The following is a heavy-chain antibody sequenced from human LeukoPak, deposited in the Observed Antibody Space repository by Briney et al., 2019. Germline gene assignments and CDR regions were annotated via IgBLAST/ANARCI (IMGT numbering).Heavy chain of an antibody. Sequence: MSSETLCLTCTVSGDSISVAFVWGWIRQSPGKGLEWIGNLYHDGNTYYNPSLNGRVTMSVDTSKNQFSLTLNSVTAADTAVYFCARRGSSTGWSFDYWGLGSLVTVSS. CDR1: GDSISVAFV. CDR3: ARRGSSTGWSFDY. J-gene: IGHJ4*02. CDR2: LYHDGNT. D-gene: IGHD6-19*01. V-gene: IGHV4-38-2*02.